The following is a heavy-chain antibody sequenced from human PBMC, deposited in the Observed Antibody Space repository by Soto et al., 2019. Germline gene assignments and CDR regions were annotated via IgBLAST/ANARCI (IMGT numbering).Heavy chain of an antibody. CDR3: AGTYGSADY. V-gene: IGHV3-21*01. Sequence: EVQLVESGGGLVKPGGSLRLSCTASGFSLTDYYMNWVRQAPGKGLEWFSSIGRTGDFTSYTDSVKGRFTISRDNAKNSLYLQMNSLRAEDTAVYYCAGTYGSADYWGKGTLVTVSS. J-gene: IGHJ4*02. D-gene: IGHD3-10*01. CDR2: IGRTGDFT. CDR1: GFSLTDYY.